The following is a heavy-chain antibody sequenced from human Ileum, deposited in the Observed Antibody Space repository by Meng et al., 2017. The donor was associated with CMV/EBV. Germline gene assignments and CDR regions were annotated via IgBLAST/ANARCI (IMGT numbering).Heavy chain of an antibody. Sequence: QVQLKESGPGLVKPSKTRSLTCTVSGGSISSGDYYWIWIRQPPGKGLEWIGYIYYSGSTYYNPSLKSRVTISADTSKNQFSLKLNSVTAADTAVYYCASGSPQLGYVWGQGTLVTVSS. J-gene: IGHJ4*02. CDR1: GGSISSGDYY. CDR3: ASGSPQLGYV. CDR2: IYYSGST. D-gene: IGHD1-1*01. V-gene: IGHV4-30-4*01.